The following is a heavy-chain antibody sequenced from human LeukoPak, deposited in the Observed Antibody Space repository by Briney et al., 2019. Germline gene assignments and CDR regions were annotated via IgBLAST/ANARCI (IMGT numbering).Heavy chain of an antibody. V-gene: IGHV3-64*04. Sequence: PGGSLRLSCSASGFTFSSYAMHWVRQAPGKGLEYVSAISSNGGSTYYADSVKGRFTISRDNAENTLYLQMNSLRVEDTAVYYCARRVVVAAAPYYFDYWGQGTLVTVSS. CDR2: ISSNGGST. CDR1: GFTFSSYA. CDR3: ARRVVVAAAPYYFDY. J-gene: IGHJ4*02. D-gene: IGHD2-2*01.